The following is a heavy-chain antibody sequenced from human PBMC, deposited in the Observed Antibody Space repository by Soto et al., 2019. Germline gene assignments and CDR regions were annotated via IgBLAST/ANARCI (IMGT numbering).Heavy chain of an antibody. CDR3: ARDGKGAAYTNGPYYFDY. CDR2: ISAYNGNT. Sequence: ASVKVSCKASGYTFTSYGISWVRQAPGQGLEWMGWISAYNGNTIYAQKLQGRVTMTTDTSTSTAYMELRSLRSDDTAVYYCARDGKGAAYTNGPYYFDYWGQGALVTVSS. V-gene: IGHV1-18*01. D-gene: IGHD2-8*01. J-gene: IGHJ4*02. CDR1: GYTFTSYG.